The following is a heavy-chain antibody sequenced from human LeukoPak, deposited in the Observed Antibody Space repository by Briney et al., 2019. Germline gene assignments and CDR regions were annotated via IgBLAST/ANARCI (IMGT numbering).Heavy chain of an antibody. J-gene: IGHJ3*02. V-gene: IGHV6-1*01. CDR1: GDTLSSNSAA. Sequence: SQTLSLTCAMSGDTLSSNSAAWDWLRQSPSRGLEWLGRTYYRSKWYNDYAASVKSRISINPDTSKNHFSLQLNSVTPEDTAVYYCARKYSSTWYDALDIWGQGTMVTVSS. D-gene: IGHD6-13*01. CDR2: TYYRSKWYN. CDR3: ARKYSSTWYDALDI.